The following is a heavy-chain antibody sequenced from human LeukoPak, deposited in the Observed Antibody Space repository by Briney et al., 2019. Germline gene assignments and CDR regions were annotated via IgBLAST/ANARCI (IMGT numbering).Heavy chain of an antibody. Sequence: GGTLRLSCAASGFTFSSYAMHWVRQAPGKGLEWVAVISYDGSNKYYADSVKGRFTISRDNSKNTLYLQMNSLRAEDTAVYYCARDDGSGFRPWGQGTLVTVSS. J-gene: IGHJ5*02. CDR2: ISYDGSNK. CDR1: GFTFSSYA. D-gene: IGHD3-10*01. CDR3: ARDDGSGFRP. V-gene: IGHV3-30-3*01.